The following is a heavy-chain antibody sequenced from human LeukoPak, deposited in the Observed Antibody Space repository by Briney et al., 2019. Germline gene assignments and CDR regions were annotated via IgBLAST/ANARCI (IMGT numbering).Heavy chain of an antibody. Sequence: SETLSLTCAVSGGSISSGGYSWCWIRQPPGKGLEWIGYSYHSGSTYYNPSLKSRVTISVDRSKNQFSLKLSSVTAADTAVYYCARGSFGGVMKIDYWGQGTLVTVSS. CDR2: SYHSGST. J-gene: IGHJ4*02. D-gene: IGHD3-16*01. V-gene: IGHV4-30-2*01. CDR1: GGSISSGGYS. CDR3: ARGSFGGVMKIDY.